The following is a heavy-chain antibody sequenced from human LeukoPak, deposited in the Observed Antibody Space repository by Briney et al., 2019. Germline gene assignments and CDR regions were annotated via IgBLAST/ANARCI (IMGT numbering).Heavy chain of an antibody. CDR3: AKGGYDLDYYFDY. CDR1: GFSFSVSW. D-gene: IGHD2-2*01. Sequence: GGSLRLSCAASGFSFSVSWMSWVRQAPGKGLEWVANIKYDGNEKYYVDSVKGRFTISRDNAKNSLHLQMNSLRAEDTALYYCAKGGYDLDYYFDYWGQGILVTVSS. V-gene: IGHV3-7*03. J-gene: IGHJ4*02. CDR2: IKYDGNEK.